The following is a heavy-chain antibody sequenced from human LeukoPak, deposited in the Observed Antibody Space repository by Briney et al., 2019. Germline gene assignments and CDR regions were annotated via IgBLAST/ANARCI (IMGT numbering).Heavy chain of an antibody. CDR3: AREHGSYDAFDI. CDR2: INHSGST. J-gene: IGHJ3*02. Sequence: PSETLSLTCTVSGGSISTTNYYWSWIRQPPGKGLEWIGEINHSGSTNYNPSLKSRVTISVDTSKNQFSLKLSSVTAADTAVYYCAREHGSYDAFDIWGQGTMVTVSS. V-gene: IGHV4-39*07. D-gene: IGHD1-26*01. CDR1: GGSISTTNYY.